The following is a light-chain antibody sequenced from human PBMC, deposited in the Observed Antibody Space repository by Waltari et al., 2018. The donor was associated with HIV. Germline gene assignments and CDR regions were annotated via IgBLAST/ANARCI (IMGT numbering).Light chain of an antibody. CDR3: QHYDNWSRT. V-gene: IGKV3-15*01. J-gene: IGKJ1*01. CDR2: GAS. CDR1: QNVGNN. Sequence: EVVVTQTTAALSVFPGKAGTLSCTTSQNVGNNVAWYQKKLGQAPRLRIYGASTRATGVPGKFGGSGSGTEFNFTIASLQAEDSAVYYCQHYDNWSRTFGPGTTVEI.